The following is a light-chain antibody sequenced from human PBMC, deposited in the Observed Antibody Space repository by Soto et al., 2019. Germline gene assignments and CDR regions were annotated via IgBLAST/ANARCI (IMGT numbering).Light chain of an antibody. V-gene: IGKV1-5*01. J-gene: IGKJ2*01. CDR3: QQYNSYSYT. CDR2: DAA. Sequence: DIQMTQSPSTLSASVGDRVTITCRASQSISSWLAWYQQKQGKAPKLLIYDAASMESGVPSRFSGSRAGTEFTLTISSLQPDDFATYYCQQYNSYSYTFGQGTKLEIK. CDR1: QSISSW.